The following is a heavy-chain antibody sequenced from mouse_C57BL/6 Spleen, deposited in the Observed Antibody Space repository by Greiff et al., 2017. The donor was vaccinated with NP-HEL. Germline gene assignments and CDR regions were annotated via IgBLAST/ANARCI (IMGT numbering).Heavy chain of an antibody. Sequence: EVQLQQSGTVLARPGASVKMSCKTSGYTFTSYWMHWVKQRPGQGLEWIGAIYPGNSDTSYNQKFKGKAKLTAVTSASTAYMELSSLTNEDSAVYYCTRHYYGSSYSAMDYWGQGTSVTVSS. J-gene: IGHJ4*01. D-gene: IGHD1-1*01. CDR2: IYPGNSDT. V-gene: IGHV1-5*01. CDR1: GYTFTSYW. CDR3: TRHYYGSSYSAMDY.